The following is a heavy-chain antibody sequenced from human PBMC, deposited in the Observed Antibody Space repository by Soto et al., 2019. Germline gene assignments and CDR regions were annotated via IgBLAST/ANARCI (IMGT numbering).Heavy chain of an antibody. CDR3: ARPDIVGATPDAFDI. V-gene: IGHV5-51*01. CDR1: GGSFSSYA. J-gene: IGHJ3*02. Sequence: KVSCKASGGSFSSYAISWVRQAPGQGLEWMGIIYPGDSDTRYSPSFQGQVTISADKSISTAYLQWSSLKASDTAMYYCARPDIVGATPDAFDIWGQGTMVTVSS. D-gene: IGHD1-26*01. CDR2: IYPGDSDT.